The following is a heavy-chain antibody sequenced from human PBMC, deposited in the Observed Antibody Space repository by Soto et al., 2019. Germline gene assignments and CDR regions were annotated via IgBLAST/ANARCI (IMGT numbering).Heavy chain of an antibody. CDR3: ARDEDRDGYFDY. V-gene: IGHV3-33*01. Sequence: PGGSLRLSCAASGFTFSSYGMHWVRQAPGKGLEWVAVIWYDGSNKYYADSVKGRFTISRDNSKNTLYLQMNSLRAEDTAVYYCARDEDRDGYFDYWGQGILVTVSS. J-gene: IGHJ4*02. CDR2: IWYDGSNK. CDR1: GFTFSSYG.